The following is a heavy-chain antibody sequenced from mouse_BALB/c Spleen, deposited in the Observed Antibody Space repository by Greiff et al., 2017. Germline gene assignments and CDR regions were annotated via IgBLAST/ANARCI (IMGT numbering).Heavy chain of an antibody. CDR3: ARMPYGNYLDY. Sequence: LQESGPGLVKPSQSLSLTCSVTGYSITSGYYWNWIRQFPGNKLEWMGYISYDGSNNYNPSLKNRISITRDTSKNQFFLKLNSVTTEDTATYYCARMPYGNYLDYWGQGTTLTVSS. CDR1: GYSITSGYY. D-gene: IGHD2-1*01. CDR2: ISYDGSN. V-gene: IGHV3-6*02. J-gene: IGHJ2*01.